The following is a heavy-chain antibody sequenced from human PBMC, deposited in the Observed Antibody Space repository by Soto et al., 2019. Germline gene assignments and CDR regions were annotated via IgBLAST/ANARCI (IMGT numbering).Heavy chain of an antibody. CDR3: ARGHPTNSAIDT. J-gene: IGHJ5*02. CDR1: GFSFMSHV. CDR2: VGGSGAST. D-gene: IGHD1-1*01. V-gene: IGHV3-23*01. Sequence: GGSLTLSCAASGFSFMSHVMHWVRQPPGKGLQWVSRVGGSGASTYYADFVKGRFTTSGENFRDTVYLQMTDLRVEDTAIYYCARGHPTNSAIDTWGQGTLVTVSS.